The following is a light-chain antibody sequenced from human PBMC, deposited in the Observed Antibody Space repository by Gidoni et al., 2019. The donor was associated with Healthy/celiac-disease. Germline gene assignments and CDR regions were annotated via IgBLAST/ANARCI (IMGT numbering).Light chain of an antibody. CDR1: QSVLYSSNNKNY. CDR3: QQYYSTPLT. Sequence: DIVMTQSPDSLAVSLGERATINCKSSQSVLYSSNNKNYLAWYQQQPGQPPKLLIYWASTRESGVPDRFSGSGSGTDFTLTISSLQAEDVAVYYCQQYYSTPLTFXGXTKVEIK. CDR2: WAS. V-gene: IGKV4-1*01. J-gene: IGKJ4*01.